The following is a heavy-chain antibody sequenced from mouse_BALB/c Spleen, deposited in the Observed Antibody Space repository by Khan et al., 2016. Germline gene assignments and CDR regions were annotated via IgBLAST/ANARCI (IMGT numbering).Heavy chain of an antibody. J-gene: IGHJ3*01. V-gene: IGHV1-54*01. CDR3: ARSDGYDVGYAY. CDR1: GYAFTNYL. Sequence: VQLQESGAELVRPGTSVKVSCKASGYAFTNYLIEWVKQRPGQGLEWIGVINPGSGGTNYNEKFKGKATLTADKSSSTAYMQLSILTSDDSAVFFCARSDGYDVGYAYWGQGTLVTVSA. CDR2: INPGSGGT. D-gene: IGHD2-2*01.